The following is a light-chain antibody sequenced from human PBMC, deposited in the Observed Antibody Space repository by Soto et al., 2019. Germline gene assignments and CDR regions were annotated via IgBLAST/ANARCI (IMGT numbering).Light chain of an antibody. CDR1: SSDVGGYNY. CDR2: DVS. V-gene: IGLV2-14*01. CDR3: HSYTRSSTLYVV. Sequence: QSVLTQPASVSRTPGQSITISCTGTSSDVGGYNYVSWYQQHPGKAPKLMIYDVSNRPSGVSNRFSGSKSGNTASLTISGLQAEDEADYYCHSYTRSSTLYVVFGGGTKLTVL. J-gene: IGLJ2*01.